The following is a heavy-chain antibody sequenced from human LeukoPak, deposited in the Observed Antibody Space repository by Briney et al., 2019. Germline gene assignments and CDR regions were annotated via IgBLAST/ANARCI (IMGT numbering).Heavy chain of an antibody. V-gene: IGHV1-2*02. Sequence: ASVKVSCKASGYTFTGYYMHWVRPAPGQGLAWMGWINPNSGGTNYAQKFQGRVTMTRDTSISTAYMELSRLRSDDTAVYYCARGLRNDFWSGYPYDYWGQGTLVTVSS. CDR3: ARGLRNDFWSGYPYDY. CDR1: GYTFTGYY. CDR2: INPNSGGT. D-gene: IGHD3-3*01. J-gene: IGHJ4*02.